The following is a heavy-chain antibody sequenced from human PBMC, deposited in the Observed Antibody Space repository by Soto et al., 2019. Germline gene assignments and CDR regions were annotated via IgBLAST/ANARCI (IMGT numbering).Heavy chain of an antibody. V-gene: IGHV1-18*01. D-gene: IGHD2-2*01. CDR3: AREARVVPSANPGHYWYFDL. Sequence: ASVKVSCKASGFTFSTYSFDWVRQAPGQGLEWMGWISAYNGNTDYAQKFQGRVTMTTDTSTSTAYMELRTLRSDDTAVYYCAREARVVPSANPGHYWYFDLWGRGTLVTVSS. CDR1: GFTFSTYS. J-gene: IGHJ2*01. CDR2: ISAYNGNT.